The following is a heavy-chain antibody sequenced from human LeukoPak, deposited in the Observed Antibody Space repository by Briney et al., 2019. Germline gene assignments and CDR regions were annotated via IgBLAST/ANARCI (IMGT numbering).Heavy chain of an antibody. Sequence: PGGSLRLSCAASGFTFSSYAMSWVRQAPGKGLEWVAVIWYDGTNKYYADSVKGRFTISRDNSKNTLYLQVNSLRAEDTAVYYCARDRAYSSRSIEYWGQGTLVTVSS. D-gene: IGHD6-13*01. CDR2: IWYDGTNK. J-gene: IGHJ4*02. CDR3: ARDRAYSSRSIEY. CDR1: GFTFSSYA. V-gene: IGHV3-33*08.